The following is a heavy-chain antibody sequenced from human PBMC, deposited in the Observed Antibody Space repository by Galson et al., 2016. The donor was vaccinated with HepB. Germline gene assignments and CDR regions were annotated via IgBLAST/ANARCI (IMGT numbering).Heavy chain of an antibody. D-gene: IGHD4-17*01. CDR2: ITPMFRTP. Sequence: SVKVSCKASGGTFTSQTYSWVRQAPGQGLEWMGGITPMFRTPKYAQKFQGRVTITADESTTTAYMELSSLDSDDTAVYYCARGGDDYGDYSLDSWGQGTLVTVSS. CDR1: GGTFTSQT. V-gene: IGHV1-69*13. J-gene: IGHJ5*01. CDR3: ARGGDDYGDYSLDS.